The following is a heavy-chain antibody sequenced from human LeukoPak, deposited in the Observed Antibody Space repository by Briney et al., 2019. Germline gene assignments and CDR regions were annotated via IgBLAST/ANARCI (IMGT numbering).Heavy chain of an antibody. CDR1: RFTISSYA. CDR2: ISNRGGST. J-gene: IGHJ3*01. D-gene: IGHD6-19*01. Sequence: GVYLRFSCAAYRFTISSYAMGWDRQAPGKGLEWVLSISNRGGSTYYAGSVQGRFTISRDDTKHTLYLQMTSLRVEDTALYYCAKSYTSGWVRWGDVFDVWGQGTMVTVSS. V-gene: IGHV3-23*01. CDR3: AKSYTSGWVRWGDVFDV.